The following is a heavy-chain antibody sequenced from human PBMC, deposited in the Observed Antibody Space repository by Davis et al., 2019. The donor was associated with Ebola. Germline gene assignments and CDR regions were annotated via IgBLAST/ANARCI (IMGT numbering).Heavy chain of an antibody. CDR2: IYYSGST. J-gene: IGHJ4*02. CDR1: GGSISSHY. CDR3: ARGDYDILTGFDY. V-gene: IGHV4-59*08. D-gene: IGHD3-9*01. Sequence: PSETLSLTCTVSGGSISSHYWSWIRQPPGKGLEWIGYIYYSGSTYYNPSLKSRVTISVDTSKNQFSLKLSSVTAADTAVYYCARGDYDILTGFDYWGQGTLVTVSS.